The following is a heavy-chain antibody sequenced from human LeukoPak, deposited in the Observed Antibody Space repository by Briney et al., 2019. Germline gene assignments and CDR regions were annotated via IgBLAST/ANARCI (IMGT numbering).Heavy chain of an antibody. CDR3: AKGPRITIFGVVTTNFDY. CDR1: GSTFSSYG. CDR2: IWYDGSNK. Sequence: AGGSLRLSCAASGSTFSSYGMHWVRQAPGKGLEWVAVIWYDGSNKYYADSVKGRFTISRDNSKNTLYLQMNSLRAEDTAVYYCAKGPRITIFGVVTTNFDYWGQGTLVTVSS. V-gene: IGHV3-33*06. D-gene: IGHD3-3*01. J-gene: IGHJ4*02.